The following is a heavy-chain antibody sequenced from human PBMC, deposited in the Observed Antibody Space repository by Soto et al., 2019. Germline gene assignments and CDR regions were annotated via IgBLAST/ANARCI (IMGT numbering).Heavy chain of an antibody. CDR3: ARYNSYARYY. CDR1: ATSLRSSS. D-gene: IGHD2-2*01. Sequence: SQPLALAWIVGATSLRSSSWSLIRQPPGKGLECIANIHYSGTTNYNPSLASRVTLSVDTSKNQFSLKMTSVTAADRAMYFCARYNSYARYYWGRGTLVTVSS. J-gene: IGHJ4*02. CDR2: IHYSGTT. V-gene: IGHV4-59*01.